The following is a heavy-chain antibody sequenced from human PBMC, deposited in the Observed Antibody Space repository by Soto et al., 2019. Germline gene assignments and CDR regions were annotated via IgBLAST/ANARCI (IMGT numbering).Heavy chain of an antibody. V-gene: IGHV3-30*18. Sequence: PGGSMRLCCAASGFPFNSYCMHWVRQAPGKGLEWVAVISYDGSNKYYADSVKGRFTISRDNSKNTLYLQMNNLRAEDTAVYYCAKGDLWFGEFQYQGFDYWGQGTLVTVSS. CDR3: AKGDLWFGEFQYQGFDY. CDR2: ISYDGSNK. CDR1: GFPFNSYC. J-gene: IGHJ4*02. D-gene: IGHD3-10*01.